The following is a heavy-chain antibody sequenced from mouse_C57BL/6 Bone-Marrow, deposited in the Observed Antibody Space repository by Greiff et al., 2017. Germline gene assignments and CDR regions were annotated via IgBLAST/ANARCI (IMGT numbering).Heavy chain of an antibody. CDR3: ARAYYGSSYYAMDY. CDR1: GFSLTSYG. V-gene: IGHV2-9*02. CDR2: IWAGGST. Sequence: VQGVESGPGLVAPSQSLSITCTVSGFSLTSYGVHWVRQRPGKGLEWLGVIWAGGSTNDNSALMYRLCISKDNSKSQVFLKMNSLHTDDTAMYYCARAYYGSSYYAMDYWGQGTSVTVSS. J-gene: IGHJ4*01. D-gene: IGHD1-1*01.